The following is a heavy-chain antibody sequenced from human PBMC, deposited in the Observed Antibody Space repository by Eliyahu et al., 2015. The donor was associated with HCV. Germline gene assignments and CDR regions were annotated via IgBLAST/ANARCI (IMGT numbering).Heavy chain of an antibody. CDR1: GFXFSSYW. CDR3: ARDGDILTGMID. V-gene: IGHV3-74*01. D-gene: IGHD3-9*01. Sequence: EVQLVESGGGLVQPGGSLRLXXAASGFXFSSYWMHWVRQAPGKGLVWVSRINSDGSSTSYADSVKGRFTISRDNAKNTLYLQMNSLRAEDTAVYYCARDGDILTGMIDWGQGTLVTVSS. J-gene: IGHJ4*02. CDR2: INSDGSST.